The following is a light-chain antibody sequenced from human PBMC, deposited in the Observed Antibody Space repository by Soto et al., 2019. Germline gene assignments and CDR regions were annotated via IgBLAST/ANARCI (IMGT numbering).Light chain of an antibody. CDR1: SSDVGGYNY. V-gene: IGLV2-14*01. J-gene: IGLJ1*01. Sequence: QSVLTQPASVSGSPGQSITISCTGTSSDVGGYNYVSWYQQHPGKAPKLMIFEVSNRPSGVSNRSSGSKSGNTASLTISGLQTEDEADYYCTSYTSSFTHLFGTGTKVTV. CDR3: TSYTSSFTHL. CDR2: EVS.